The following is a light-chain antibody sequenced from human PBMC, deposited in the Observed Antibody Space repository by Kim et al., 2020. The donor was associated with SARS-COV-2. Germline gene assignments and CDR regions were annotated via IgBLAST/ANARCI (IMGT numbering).Light chain of an antibody. CDR2: QDS. V-gene: IGLV3-1*01. CDR3: QAWDSSTHYV. CDR1: KLGDKY. J-gene: IGLJ1*01. Sequence: VSPGQTASITCSGDKLGDKYACWYQQKPGQSPVLVIYQDSKRPSGITERFSGSNSGNTATLTISGTQAMDEADYYCQAWDSSTHYVFGTGTKVTVL.